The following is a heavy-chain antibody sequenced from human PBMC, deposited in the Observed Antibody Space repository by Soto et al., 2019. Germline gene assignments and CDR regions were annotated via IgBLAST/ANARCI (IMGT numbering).Heavy chain of an antibody. CDR3: ARDPPGGWYDFWSGYYTRFDP. CDR2: INSDGSST. J-gene: IGHJ5*02. D-gene: IGHD3-3*01. Sequence: GGSLRLSCAASGFTFSSYWMHWVRQAPGKGLVWVSRINSDGSSTSYADSVKGRFTISRDNAKNTLYLQMNSLRAEDTAVYYCARDPPGGWYDFWSGYYTRFDPWGQGTLVTVSS. V-gene: IGHV3-74*01. CDR1: GFTFSSYW.